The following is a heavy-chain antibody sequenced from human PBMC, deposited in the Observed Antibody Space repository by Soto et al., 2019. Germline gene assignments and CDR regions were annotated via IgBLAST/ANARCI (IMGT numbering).Heavy chain of an antibody. CDR3: ARGGGYSYGFDY. V-gene: IGHV4-59*01. CDR2: IYYSGST. CDR1: GGSISSYY. D-gene: IGHD5-18*01. J-gene: IGHJ4*02. Sequence: SETLSLTXTVSGGSISSYYWSWIRQPPGKGLEWIGYIYYSGSTNYNPSLKSRVTISVDTSKNQFSLKLSSVTAADTAVYYCARGGGYSYGFDYWGQGTLVTVSS.